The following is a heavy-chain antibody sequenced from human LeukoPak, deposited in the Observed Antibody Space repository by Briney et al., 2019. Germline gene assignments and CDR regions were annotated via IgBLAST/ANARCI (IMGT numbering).Heavy chain of an antibody. Sequence: PGGSLRLSCAASRFTFNSYAMHWVRQAPGKGLEWVAVISYDGSNKYYADSVKGRFTISRDNSKNTLYLQMNSLRAEDTAVYYCAKGGRDTSKYYFDYWGQGTQVTVSS. V-gene: IGHV3-30-3*01. CDR1: RFTFNSYA. CDR3: AKGGRDTSKYYFDY. D-gene: IGHD1-26*01. J-gene: IGHJ4*02. CDR2: ISYDGSNK.